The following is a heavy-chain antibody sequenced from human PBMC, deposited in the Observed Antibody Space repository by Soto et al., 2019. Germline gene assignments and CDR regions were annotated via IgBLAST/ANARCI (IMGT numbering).Heavy chain of an antibody. CDR1: GFIFSSYG. Sequence: QVQLVESGGGVVQPGRSLRLSCAASGFIFSSYGMNWVRQAPGKGLEWVAVMAFDGSIKYYADYVKGRFTIYRDNSKNTLYLHMTSLRAEDKAVYYCATIAVPPAFDIWGQGTMVTVSS. CDR3: ATIAVPPAFDI. D-gene: IGHD2-2*01. J-gene: IGHJ3*02. V-gene: IGHV3-30*03. CDR2: MAFDGSIK.